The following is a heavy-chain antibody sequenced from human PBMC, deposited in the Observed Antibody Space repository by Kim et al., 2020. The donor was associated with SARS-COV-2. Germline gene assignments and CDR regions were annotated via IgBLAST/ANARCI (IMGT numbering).Heavy chain of an antibody. CDR2: IRGTDYST. D-gene: IGHD5-12*01. J-gene: IGHJ4*02. CDR3: ARGRSSNSRYSGYASTGFDF. V-gene: IGHV3-23*01. CDR1: GFTFGNYA. Sequence: LSLTCAASGFTFGNYAMNWVRQAPEKGLEWVSTIRGTDYSTYYAGSVKGRFTISRDNSMNTLYLQMDSLRADDTAIYYCARGRSSNSRYSGYASTGFDFWGQGTLVTVSS.